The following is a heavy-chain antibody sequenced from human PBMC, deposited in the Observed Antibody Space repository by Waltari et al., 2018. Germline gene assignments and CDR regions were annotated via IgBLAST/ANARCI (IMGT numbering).Heavy chain of an antibody. Sequence: VQLQESDPGLVKPSETLSLTCSVSGGAISGYYVSWIRQAPGKKLEWIGNIYYTGSTNSNPSLKSRATISLDTSKNQLSLQLDSMTAADTAVYYCARGHLNSPFDDWGQGAMVAVSS. J-gene: IGHJ3*01. CDR3: ARGHLNSPFDD. D-gene: IGHD1-7*01. CDR1: GGAISGYY. V-gene: IGHV4-59*01. CDR2: IYYTGST.